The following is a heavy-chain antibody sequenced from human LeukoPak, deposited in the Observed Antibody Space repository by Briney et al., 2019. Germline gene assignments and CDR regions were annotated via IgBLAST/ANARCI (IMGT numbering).Heavy chain of an antibody. CDR3: AKDRRTLDAFGI. CDR2: ISGGGDSP. V-gene: IGHV3-23*01. D-gene: IGHD2-15*01. CDR1: GFTFSSYG. Sequence: PGGSLRLSCAASGFTFSSYGMSWVRQAPGKGLEWVSGISGGGDSPYYADPVKGRFTISRDNSKTTVYLQMNSLRAEDTAVYYCAKDRRTLDAFGIWGQGTMVTVSS. J-gene: IGHJ3*02.